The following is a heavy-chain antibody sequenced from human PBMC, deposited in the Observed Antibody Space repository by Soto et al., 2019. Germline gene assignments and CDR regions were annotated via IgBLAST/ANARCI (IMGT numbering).Heavy chain of an antibody. CDR1: GFTFSGYG. Sequence: GGSLRLSCAASGFTFSGYGMHWVLQAPGKGQEWVAVIWYDGSNKYYADSVKGGFTIARDNSKNTLYLQMNSLRAEDTAVYYCAREPYYYDSSGYAYYYYGMDVWGQGTTVTVSS. CDR2: IWYDGSNK. D-gene: IGHD3-22*01. J-gene: IGHJ6*02. V-gene: IGHV3-33*01. CDR3: AREPYYYDSSGYAYYYYGMDV.